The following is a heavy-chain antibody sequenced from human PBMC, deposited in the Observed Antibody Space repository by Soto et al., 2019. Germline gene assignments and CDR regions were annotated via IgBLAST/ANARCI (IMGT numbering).Heavy chain of an antibody. CDR3: AKDGEVGLLEWLLSH. CDR1: GFTFRNYA. Sequence: EVQLLESGGGLVQPGGSLRLSCAASGFTFRNYAMTWVRQAPGKGLEWVSIISGSGGSTYYVDSVKGRFTISRDNSKNMLYLQVNSLRGEDTAVYYCAKDGEVGLLEWLLSHWGQGTLVTVSS. D-gene: IGHD3-3*02. J-gene: IGHJ4*02. CDR2: ISGSGGST. V-gene: IGHV3-23*01.